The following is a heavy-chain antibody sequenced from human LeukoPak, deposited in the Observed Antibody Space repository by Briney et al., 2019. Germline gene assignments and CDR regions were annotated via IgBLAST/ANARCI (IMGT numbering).Heavy chain of an antibody. Sequence: GGSLRLSCAASGITFSNYVMTWVRQAPGKGQEWVSAISGSGSRTDYADSVKGRFTISRDNSKNTLYMQMNSLRAEDTAVYYCAKLAYCSSTSCYPWDYWGQGTLVTVSS. J-gene: IGHJ4*02. CDR1: GITFSNYV. D-gene: IGHD2-2*01. V-gene: IGHV3-23*01. CDR3: AKLAYCSSTSCYPWDY. CDR2: ISGSGSRT.